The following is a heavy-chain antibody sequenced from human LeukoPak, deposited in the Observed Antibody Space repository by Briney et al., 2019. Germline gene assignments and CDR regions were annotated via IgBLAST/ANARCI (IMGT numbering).Heavy chain of an antibody. J-gene: IGHJ6*03. V-gene: IGHV3-21*01. CDR3: ARGGAGFGELIHMDV. CDR1: GFTFSSYS. D-gene: IGHD3-10*01. CDR2: ISSSSNYI. Sequence: PGGSLRLSCAASGFTFSSYSMNWVRQAPGKGLEWVSSISSSSNYIYYADSVKGRFTISRDNAKNSLYLQMNSLRAEDTAVYYCARGGAGFGELIHMDVWGKGTTVTVSS.